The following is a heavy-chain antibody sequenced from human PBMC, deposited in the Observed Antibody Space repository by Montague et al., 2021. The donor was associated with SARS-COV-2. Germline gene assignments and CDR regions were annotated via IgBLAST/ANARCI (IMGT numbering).Heavy chain of an antibody. V-gene: IGHV6-1*01. D-gene: IGHD5/OR15-5a*01. Sequence: CAISGDSVPSKRAAWNWIRQSPSRGLEWLGRTYYRSKWYTDYAVSVRSRITVNSDTSKNQVSLHLTSVTPDDTAVYFCARDLGISLSTGRVDAFDVWGQGTMVTVSS. CDR1: GDSVPSKRAA. CDR3: ARDLGISLSTGRVDAFDV. CDR2: TYYRSKWYT. J-gene: IGHJ3*01.